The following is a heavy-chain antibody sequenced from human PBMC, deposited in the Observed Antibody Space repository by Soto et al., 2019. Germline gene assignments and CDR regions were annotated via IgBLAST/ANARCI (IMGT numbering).Heavy chain of an antibody. V-gene: IGHV1-69*02. D-gene: IGHD6-13*01. CDR2: IIPILGIA. J-gene: IGHJ4*02. Sequence: QVQLVQSGAEVKKPGSSVKVSCKASGGTFSSYTISWVRQAPGQGLEWMGRIIPILGIANYAQKFQGRVTIXXDXSTXTAYMELSSLRSEDTAVYYCARGAIAAAGTRRKDYWGQGTLVTVSS. CDR3: ARGAIAAAGTRRKDY. CDR1: GGTFSSYT.